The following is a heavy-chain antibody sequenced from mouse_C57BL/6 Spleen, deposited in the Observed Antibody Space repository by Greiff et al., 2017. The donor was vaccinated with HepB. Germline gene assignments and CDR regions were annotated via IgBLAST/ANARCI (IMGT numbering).Heavy chain of an antibody. V-gene: IGHV2-6-1*01. CDR3: ARHSPAIYYGYDGAMDY. CDR1: GFSLTSYG. Sequence: VKLVESGPGLVAPSQSLSITCTVSGFSLTSYGVHWVRQPPGKGLEWLVVIWSDGSTTYNSALKSRLSISKDNSKSQVFLKMNSLQTDDTAMYYCARHSPAIYYGYDGAMDYWGQGTSVTVSS. D-gene: IGHD2-2*01. CDR2: IWSDGST. J-gene: IGHJ4*01.